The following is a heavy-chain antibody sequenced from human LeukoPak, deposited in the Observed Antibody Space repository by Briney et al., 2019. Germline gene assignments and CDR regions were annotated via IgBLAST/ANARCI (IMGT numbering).Heavy chain of an antibody. V-gene: IGHV1-2*02. D-gene: IGHD6-13*01. J-gene: IGHJ4*02. CDR2: NNPNSGGT. Sequence: ASVKVSCKASGYTYTGYYMHWVRQAPGQGLEWMGWNNPNSGGTNYAQKFQGRVTMTRDTSISTAYMELSRLRSDYTAVYQCARGIIAAAPLVWGQGTLVTVSS. CDR1: GYTYTGYY. CDR3: ARGIIAAAPLV.